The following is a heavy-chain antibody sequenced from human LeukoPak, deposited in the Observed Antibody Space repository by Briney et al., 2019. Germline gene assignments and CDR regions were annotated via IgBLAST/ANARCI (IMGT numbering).Heavy chain of an antibody. CDR3: ARGRVAVAGTNFDY. D-gene: IGHD6-19*01. CDR2: INHSGST. Sequence: AETLSLTCAVYGGSFSGDYWSWIRQPPGKGLEWIGEINHSGSTNYNPSLKSRVTISVDTSKNQFSLKLSSVTAADTAVYYCARGRVAVAGTNFDYWGQGTLVTVSS. CDR1: GGSFSGDY. V-gene: IGHV4-34*01. J-gene: IGHJ4*02.